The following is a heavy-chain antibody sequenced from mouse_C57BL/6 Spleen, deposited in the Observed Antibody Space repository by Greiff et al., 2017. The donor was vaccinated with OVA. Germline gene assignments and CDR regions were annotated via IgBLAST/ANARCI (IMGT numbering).Heavy chain of an antibody. CDR2: INPGSGGT. J-gene: IGHJ3*01. CDR3: ARNGDDYDGFAY. D-gene: IGHD2-4*01. Sequence: VQLQQSGAELVRPGTSVKVSCKASGYAFTNYLIEWVKQRPGQGLEWIGVINPGSGGTNYNEKFKGKATLTADKSSSTAYMQLSSLTSEDSAVYFCARNGDDYDGFAYWGQGTLVTVSA. CDR1: GYAFTNYL. V-gene: IGHV1-54*01.